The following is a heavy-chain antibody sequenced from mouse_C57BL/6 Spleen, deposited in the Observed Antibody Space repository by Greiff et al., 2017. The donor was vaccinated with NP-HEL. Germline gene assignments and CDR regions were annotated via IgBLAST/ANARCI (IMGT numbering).Heavy chain of an antibody. V-gene: IGHV5-6*01. CDR1: GFTFSSYG. CDR3: ARQGGYAMDY. CDR2: ISSGGSYT. Sequence: EVKLVESGGDLVKPGGSLKLSCAASGFTFSSYGMSWVRQTPDKRLEWVATISSGGSYTYYPDSVKGRFTISRDNAKNTLYLQMSSLKSEDTAMYDCARQGGYAMDYWGQGTSVTVSS. J-gene: IGHJ4*01.